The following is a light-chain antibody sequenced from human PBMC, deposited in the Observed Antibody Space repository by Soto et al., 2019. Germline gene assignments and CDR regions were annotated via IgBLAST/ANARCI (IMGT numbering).Light chain of an antibody. CDR2: GAS. J-gene: IGKJ1*01. CDR1: QSVSSNY. Sequence: EIVLTQSPGTLSLSPGERAPLSCRASQSVSSNYLAWYQQKPGQAPRLLIYGASSRATGIPDRFSGSGSGTDFTLTISRLEPEDFAVYYCQHYGSSPETFGQGTKVDIK. V-gene: IGKV3-20*01. CDR3: QHYGSSPET.